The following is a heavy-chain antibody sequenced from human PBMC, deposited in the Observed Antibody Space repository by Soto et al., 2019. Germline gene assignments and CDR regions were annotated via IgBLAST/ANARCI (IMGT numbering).Heavy chain of an antibody. V-gene: IGHV4-31*03. J-gene: IGHJ3*02. D-gene: IGHD2-21*02. Sequence: QVQLQESGPGLLKPSQTLSLTCTVSGGSISSGGHYWGWIRQHPGKGLGWIGYIYYSGRTYYNPSLQSRVTISVDTSKNQFSLNLSSVTAADTAVYYCVRDQIRWGDPDPFDIWGQGTMVTVSS. CDR1: GGSISSGGHY. CDR3: VRDQIRWGDPDPFDI. CDR2: IYYSGRT.